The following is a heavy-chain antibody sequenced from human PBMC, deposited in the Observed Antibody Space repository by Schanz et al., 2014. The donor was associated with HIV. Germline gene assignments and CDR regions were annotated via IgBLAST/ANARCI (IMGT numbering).Heavy chain of an antibody. J-gene: IGHJ5*02. CDR3: AANNYYGSGSHSA. CDR1: GYTFSNYA. V-gene: IGHV1-18*01. D-gene: IGHD3-10*01. CDR2: VSAYNGNI. Sequence: QVQLVQSGAEVKKPGASVKVSCKTSGYTFSNYAIGWVRQAPGQGLEWMAWVSAYNGNIKYAQKIQDRVSMTTDTSTSTAYMELRSLRSDDTAVYYCAANNYYGSGSHSAWGQGTLVTVST.